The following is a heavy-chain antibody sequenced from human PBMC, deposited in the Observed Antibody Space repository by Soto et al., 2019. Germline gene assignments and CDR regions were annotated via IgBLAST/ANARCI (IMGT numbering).Heavy chain of an antibody. Sequence: PSETLSLTRAVSGYSISSGYYWGWIRQPPGKGLEWIGSIYHSGSTYYNPSLKSRVTISVDTSKNQFSLKLSSVTAADTAVYYCARVQTTVVFNWFDPWGQGTLVTVSS. CDR1: GYSISSGYY. CDR2: IYHSGST. D-gene: IGHD4-17*01. V-gene: IGHV4-38-2*01. J-gene: IGHJ5*02. CDR3: ARVQTTVVFNWFDP.